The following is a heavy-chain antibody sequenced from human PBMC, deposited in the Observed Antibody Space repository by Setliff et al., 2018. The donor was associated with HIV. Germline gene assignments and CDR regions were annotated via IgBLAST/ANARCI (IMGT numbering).Heavy chain of an antibody. J-gene: IGHJ4*02. CDR2: ISSSGNYI. CDR1: RFSFSTFW. V-gene: IGHV3-21*01. CDR3: ARDRGSTWPYFFDF. Sequence: GGSLRLSCATSRFSFSTFWMTWVRQAPGKGLEWVSSISSSGNYIYYTDSVKGRFTISRDNAKNSLYLQMNSLRAEDTAVYYCARDRGSTWPYFFDFWGQGTLVTVSS. D-gene: IGHD6-13*01.